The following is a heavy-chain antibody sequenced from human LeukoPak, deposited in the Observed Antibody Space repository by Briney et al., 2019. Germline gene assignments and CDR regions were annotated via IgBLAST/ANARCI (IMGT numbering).Heavy chain of an antibody. CDR1: GYTFFNYA. D-gene: IGHD2-15*01. V-gene: IGHV7-4-1*02. J-gene: IGHJ4*02. CDR2: INTNTGNP. CDR3: ARAEGYCSGSTCFSY. Sequence: GASVKVSCKASGYTFFNYAIHWVRQAPGQGLEWIGWINTNTGNPTYAQGFTGRFVFSLDTSASTAYLQISSLKAEDTAVYYCARAEGYCSGSTCFSYWGQGTLVTVSS.